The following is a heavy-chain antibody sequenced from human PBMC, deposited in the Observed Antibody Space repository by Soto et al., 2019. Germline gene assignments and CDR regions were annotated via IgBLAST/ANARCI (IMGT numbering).Heavy chain of an antibody. CDR2: FDPEDGET. CDR3: ARVHIVVVPAAMPAIAMVEYAFDI. J-gene: IGHJ3*02. CDR1: GYTLTELS. V-gene: IGHV1-24*01. D-gene: IGHD2-2*01. Sequence: GASVKVSCKVSGYTLTELSMHWVRQAPGKGLEWMGGFDPEDGETIYAQKFQGRVTITRDTSATTAYMELSSLRSEDTAVYYCARVHIVVVPAAMPAIAMVEYAFDIWGLGTMVTVSS.